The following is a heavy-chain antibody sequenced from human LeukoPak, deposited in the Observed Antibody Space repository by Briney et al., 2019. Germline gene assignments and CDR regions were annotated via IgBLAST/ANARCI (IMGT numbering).Heavy chain of an antibody. J-gene: IGHJ4*02. V-gene: IGHV4-59*01. Sequence: SETLSLTCTVSGGSISSYYWSWIRQPPGKGLEWIGYIYYSGSTNYNPSLKSRVTISVDTSENQFSLKLSSVTAADTAVYYCARAIVATSKRSYYFDYWGQGTLVTVSS. CDR2: IYYSGST. D-gene: IGHD5-12*01. CDR3: ARAIVATSKRSYYFDY. CDR1: GGSISSYY.